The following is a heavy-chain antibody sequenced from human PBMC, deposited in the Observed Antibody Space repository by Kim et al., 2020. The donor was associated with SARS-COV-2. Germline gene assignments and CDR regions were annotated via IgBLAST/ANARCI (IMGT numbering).Heavy chain of an antibody. D-gene: IGHD3-10*01. J-gene: IGHJ6*01. Sequence: SVKVSCKASGGTFSSYAISWVRQAPGQGLEWMGGIIPIFGTANYAQKFQGRVTITADESTSTAYMELSSLRSEDTAVYYCARNNITMVRGVRCGMDVWGQGTTVTVSS. CDR1: GGTFSSYA. CDR3: ARNNITMVRGVRCGMDV. CDR2: IIPIFGTA. V-gene: IGHV1-69*13.